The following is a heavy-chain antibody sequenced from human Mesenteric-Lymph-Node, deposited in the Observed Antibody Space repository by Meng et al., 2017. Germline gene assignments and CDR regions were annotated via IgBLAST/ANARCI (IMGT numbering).Heavy chain of an antibody. CDR2: ISAYNGNT. Sequence: ASAMVICNASCYTFTSYGISWVRQPPGQGLEWMGWISAYNGNTNYAQKLQGRVTMTTDTSTSTAYMELRSMRSDDTAVYYCARDGVVAVAGTGGFDYWGQGTLVTVSS. CDR1: CYTFTSYG. J-gene: IGHJ4*02. D-gene: IGHD6-19*01. CDR3: ARDGVVAVAGTGGFDY. V-gene: IGHV1-18*01.